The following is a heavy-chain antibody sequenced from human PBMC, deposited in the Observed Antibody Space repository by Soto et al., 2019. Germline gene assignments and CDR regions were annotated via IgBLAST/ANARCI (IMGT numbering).Heavy chain of an antibody. CDR1: GFTFTSSA. V-gene: IGHV1-58*01. J-gene: IGHJ3*02. CDR2: IVVGSGNT. CDR3: AATYYYDSSGYYSPIDAFDI. Sequence: GASVKVSCKASGFTFTSSAVQWVRQARGQRLEWIGWIVVGSGNTNYAQKFQERVTITRDMSTSTAYMELSSLRSEDTAVYYCAATYYYDSSGYYSPIDAFDIWGQGTMVTVS. D-gene: IGHD3-22*01.